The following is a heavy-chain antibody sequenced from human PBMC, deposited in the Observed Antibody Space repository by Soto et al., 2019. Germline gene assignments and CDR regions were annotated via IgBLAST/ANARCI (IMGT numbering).Heavy chain of an antibody. Sequence: QVQLQESGPGLVKPSETLSLTCSVSGGSITSLYWTWVRQPPGKGLEWIGWTYYSGTTNNNPSLTRRVTISVDTSKIQFSLQLHSVTAAATAMYYCARLRNHYFMDVWGRGNTVTVSS. CDR1: GGSITSLY. J-gene: IGHJ6*03. CDR2: TYYSGTT. CDR3: ARLRNHYFMDV. V-gene: IGHV4-59*08. D-gene: IGHD1-1*01.